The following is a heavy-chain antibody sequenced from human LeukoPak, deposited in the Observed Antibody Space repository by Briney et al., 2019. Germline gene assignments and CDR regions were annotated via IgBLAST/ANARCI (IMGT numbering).Heavy chain of an antibody. CDR2: INHSGST. CDR1: GGSFSGYY. V-gene: IGHV4-34*01. D-gene: IGHD3-10*01. CDR3: AREGEGAYYYGSGSYYRYFDY. J-gene: IGHJ4*02. Sequence: KASETLSLTCAVYGGSFSGYYWSWIRQPPGKGLEWIGEINHSGSTNYNPSLKSRVTISVDTSKNQFSLKLSSVTAADTAVYYCAREGEGAYYYGSGSYYRYFDYWGQGTLVTVSS.